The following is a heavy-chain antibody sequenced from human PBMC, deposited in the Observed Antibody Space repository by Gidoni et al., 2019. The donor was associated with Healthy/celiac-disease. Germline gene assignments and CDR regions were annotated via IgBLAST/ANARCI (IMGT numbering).Heavy chain of an antibody. CDR2: FYYSGST. Sequence: QLQLQVSGPGLVKPSETLSLTCTVSGCSISISSYFWGWIRQPPGKGLEWIGSFYYSGSTYCNRYLKRRVTISVDTSKNQFSLKLSAVTAADTDVYYCARGVRDPRPTYYDFWSGYYPNWFDPWGQGTLVTVSS. CDR3: ARGVRDPRPTYYDFWSGYYPNWFDP. J-gene: IGHJ5*02. D-gene: IGHD3-3*01. CDR1: GCSISISSYF. V-gene: IGHV4-39*01.